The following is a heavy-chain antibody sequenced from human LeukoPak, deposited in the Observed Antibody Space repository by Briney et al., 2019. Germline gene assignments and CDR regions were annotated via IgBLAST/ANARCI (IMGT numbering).Heavy chain of an antibody. CDR1: GGTFISYA. J-gene: IGHJ4*02. D-gene: IGHD3-10*01. CDR2: IIPIFGTA. CDR3: AREKEGLLTFDY. Sequence: SVTVSCKASGGTFISYAISWVRQAPGQGLEWMGGIIPIFGTANYAQKFQGRVTITADKSTSTAYMELSSLRSEDTAVYYCAREKEGLLTFDYWGQGTLVTVSS. V-gene: IGHV1-69*06.